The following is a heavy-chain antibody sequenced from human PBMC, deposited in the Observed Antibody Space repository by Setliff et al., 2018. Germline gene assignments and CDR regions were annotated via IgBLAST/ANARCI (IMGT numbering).Heavy chain of an antibody. CDR1: GFAFNSYG. J-gene: IGHJ4*01. V-gene: IGHV3-30*02. CDR2: IRYDGSKK. D-gene: IGHD3-22*01. CDR3: AKEIQPRRGPVYDSSGLAFDY. Sequence: PGGSLRLSCAASGFAFNSYGIHWVRHTPGKGLEWVAYIRYDGSKKDYADYVRGQFTISRDDSTNTVSLQVSSLRVDDTAVYYCAKEIQPRRGPVYDSSGLAFDYWGRGTLVTVSS.